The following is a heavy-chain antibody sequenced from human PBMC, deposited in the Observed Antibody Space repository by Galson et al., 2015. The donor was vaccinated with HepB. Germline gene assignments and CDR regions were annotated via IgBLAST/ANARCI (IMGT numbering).Heavy chain of an antibody. J-gene: IGHJ4*02. V-gene: IGHV3-11*06. CDR3: ARVADSDYGDHTHFDY. D-gene: IGHD4-17*01. CDR2: ISGGTTYS. Sequence: SLRLSCAASGFISSDYYMSWIRQAPGKGLEWLSYISGGTTYSNYADSVKGRFTISRDNAKNSLYLQINSLRADDTAVYYWARVADSDYGDHTHFDYWGQGSLVTVSS. CDR1: GFISSDYY.